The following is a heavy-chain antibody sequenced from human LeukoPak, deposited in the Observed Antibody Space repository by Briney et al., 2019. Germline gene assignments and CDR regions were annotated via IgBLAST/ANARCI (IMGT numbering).Heavy chain of an antibody. V-gene: IGHV4-59*01. CDR3: ARDSGSYRAFDI. D-gene: IGHD1-26*01. CDR2: IYYSGST. J-gene: IGHJ3*02. CDR1: GGSISSYY. Sequence: SETLSLTCTVSGGSISSYYWSWIRQPPGKGLEWIGYIYYSGSTNYNPSLKSRVTISVDTSKNQFPLKLSSVTAADTAVYYCARDSGSYRAFDIWGQGTMVTVSS.